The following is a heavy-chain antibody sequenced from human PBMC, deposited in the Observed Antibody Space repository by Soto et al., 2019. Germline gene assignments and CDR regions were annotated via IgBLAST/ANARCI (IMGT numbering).Heavy chain of an antibody. J-gene: IGHJ1*01. CDR1: GYTFTGYG. V-gene: IGHV1-18*01. Sequence: ASVKVSCKASGYTFTGYGISWVRQAPGQGLEWMGWISAYNGNTNYAQKLQGRVTMTTDTSTSTAYMELRSLRSDDTAVYYCARGCSGGSCYSLGYFQHWGQGTLVTVSS. CDR3: ARGCSGGSCYSLGYFQH. D-gene: IGHD2-15*01. CDR2: ISAYNGNT.